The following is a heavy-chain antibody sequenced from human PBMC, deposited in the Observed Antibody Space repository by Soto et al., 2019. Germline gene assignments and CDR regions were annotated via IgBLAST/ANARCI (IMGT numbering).Heavy chain of an antibody. J-gene: IGHJ4*02. Sequence: QVQLQESGPGLVKPSQTLSLTCTVSGGSISSGGYYWSWIRQHPGKGLEWIGYIYYSGNTYYNPSLERRVSISINTSKRQFALNLNSVTAADTAVYYCARARYCSSPSCYSPFDYWGQGTLVTVSS. CDR1: GGSISSGGYY. CDR3: ARARYCSSPSCYSPFDY. CDR2: IYYSGNT. V-gene: IGHV4-31*03. D-gene: IGHD2-2*01.